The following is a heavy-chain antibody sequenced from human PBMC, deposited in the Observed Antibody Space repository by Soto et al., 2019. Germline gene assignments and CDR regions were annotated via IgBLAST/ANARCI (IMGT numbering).Heavy chain of an antibody. CDR1: GFTFSSYG. Sequence: QVQLVESGGGVVQPGRSLRLSCAASGFTFSSYGMHWVRQAPGKGLEWVAVIWYDGSNKYYADSVKGRFTISRDNSKNTLYLQMNSLRAEDTALYYCATLPAVPGYFDYWGQGTLVTVSS. CDR3: ATLPAVPGYFDY. J-gene: IGHJ4*02. D-gene: IGHD6-19*01. CDR2: IWYDGSNK. V-gene: IGHV3-33*01.